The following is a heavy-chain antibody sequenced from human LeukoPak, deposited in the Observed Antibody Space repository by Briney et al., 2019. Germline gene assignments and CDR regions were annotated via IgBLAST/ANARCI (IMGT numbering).Heavy chain of an antibody. CDR2: INGDGRNI. CDR3: ARDLIAARPSHYYYYMDV. V-gene: IGHV3-74*01. D-gene: IGHD6-6*01. Sequence: GGSLRLSCVASGFTFSSYWMHWVRQDPRKGLVWVSRINGDGRNINYADSVRGRFTISRDNAKNTLYLQMNSLRAEDTAVYYCARDLIAARPSHYYYYMDVWGKGTTVTVSS. CDR1: GFTFSSYW. J-gene: IGHJ6*03.